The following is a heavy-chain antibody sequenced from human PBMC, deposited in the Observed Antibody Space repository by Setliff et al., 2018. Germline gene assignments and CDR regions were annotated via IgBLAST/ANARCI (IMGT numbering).Heavy chain of an antibody. CDR1: GGSISSSSYY. CDR3: ARYRQYCTSLSCLNSSFYYYAMDF. V-gene: IGHV4-61*05. J-gene: IGHJ6*02. D-gene: IGHD2-8*01. Sequence: TSETLSLTCTVSGGSISSSSYYWGWIRQPPGKGLEWIGYIYYSGSTNYNPSRKSRVTISVGTSKTQFSLKLTSVTAADTAVYYCARYRQYCTSLSCLNSSFYYYAMDFWGQGTTVTVSS. CDR2: IYYSGST.